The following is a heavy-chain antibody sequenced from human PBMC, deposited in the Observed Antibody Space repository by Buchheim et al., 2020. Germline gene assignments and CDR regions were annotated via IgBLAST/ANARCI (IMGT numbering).Heavy chain of an antibody. V-gene: IGHV3-11*06. CDR2: ISHGNTYT. CDR3: ARVVTTVKLRYGMDV. CDR1: GFTFSDYY. J-gene: IGHJ6*02. D-gene: IGHD4-11*01. Sequence: QVQLVESGGGLVKPGGSLRLSCAASGFTFSDYYMTWIRQAPGKGLEWVSYISHGNTYTSYADSVKGRFTISRDNAKSSLSLQMNSLRAEDTAVYYCARVVTTVKLRYGMDVWGQGTT.